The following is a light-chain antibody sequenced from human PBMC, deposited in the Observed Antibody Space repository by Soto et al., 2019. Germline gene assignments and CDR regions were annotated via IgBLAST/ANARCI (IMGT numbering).Light chain of an antibody. CDR3: QQYENLRLHT. Sequence: DIQMTQSPSSLSASVGERVTITCRANEDISNYLNWNQQKPGRAPKLLIYDASTLETGVPSRFSGSGSRTHFTFDISTRQPEDVETYYCQQYENLRLHTFGPGTKLEL. CDR2: DAS. CDR1: EDISNY. V-gene: IGKV1-33*01. J-gene: IGKJ2*01.